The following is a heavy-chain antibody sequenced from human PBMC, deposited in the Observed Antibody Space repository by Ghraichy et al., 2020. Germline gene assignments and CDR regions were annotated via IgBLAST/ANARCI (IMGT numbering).Heavy chain of an antibody. D-gene: IGHD2-21*02. J-gene: IGHJ2*01. CDR3: ASGGGDFFWYFDL. CDR1: GFTFSSYW. CDR2: IKQDGSEK. Sequence: LSLTCAASGFTFSSYWMSWVRQAPGKGLEWVANIKQDGSEKYYVDSVKGRFTISRDNAKNSLYLQMNSLRAEDTAVYYCASGGGDFFWYFDLWGRGTLVTVSS. V-gene: IGHV3-7*03.